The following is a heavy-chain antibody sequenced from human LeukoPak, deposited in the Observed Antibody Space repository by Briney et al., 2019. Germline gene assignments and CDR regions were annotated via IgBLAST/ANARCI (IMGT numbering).Heavy chain of an antibody. V-gene: IGHV1-24*01. D-gene: IGHD6-19*01. Sequence: ASVKVSCKVSGYTLTELSMHWVRQAPGKGLEWMGSFDPEDGETIYAQKFQGRVTMTEDTSTDTAYMELSSLRSEDTAVYYCATGGRASGWFGYYFDYWGQGTLVTVSS. CDR3: ATGGRASGWFGYYFDY. CDR1: GYTLTELS. CDR2: FDPEDGET. J-gene: IGHJ4*02.